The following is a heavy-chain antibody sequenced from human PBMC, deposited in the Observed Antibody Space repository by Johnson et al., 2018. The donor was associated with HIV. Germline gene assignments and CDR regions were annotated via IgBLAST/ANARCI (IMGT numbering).Heavy chain of an antibody. Sequence: VHLVESGGGVVQPGRSLRLSCAASGFTFSNFAMHWVRQAPGKGLEWVVVISYDGSNKYFADSVKGRFTISRDNSKNSLYLQMNSLRAEDTAVYYCARQLGSDAFDIWGQGTMVTVSS. CDR3: ARQLGSDAFDI. J-gene: IGHJ3*02. V-gene: IGHV3-30*04. D-gene: IGHD7-27*01. CDR1: GFTFSNFA. CDR2: ISYDGSNK.